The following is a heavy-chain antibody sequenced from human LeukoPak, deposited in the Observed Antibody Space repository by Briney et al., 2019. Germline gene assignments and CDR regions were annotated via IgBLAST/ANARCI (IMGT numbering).Heavy chain of an antibody. CDR2: IFVGST. Sequence: GGSLRFPCAAPGFTVRDTNMSGVGQTPGGGLEWVSVIFVGSTYYADSVKGRFTISRDISRNTVYLQMDSVRVEDTAMYYCVKEAPGTTVYHWGQGILVTVSS. V-gene: IGHV3-66*01. CDR1: GFTVRDTN. CDR3: VKEAPGTTVYH. D-gene: IGHD4-11*01. J-gene: IGHJ4*02.